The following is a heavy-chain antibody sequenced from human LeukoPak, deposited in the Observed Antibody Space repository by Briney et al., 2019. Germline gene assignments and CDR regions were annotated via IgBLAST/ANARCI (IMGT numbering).Heavy chain of an antibody. V-gene: IGHV3-13*01. CDR2: IGIAGDT. CDR3: IRGGIQEPGIDAFDI. D-gene: IGHD1-1*01. Sequence: GGSLRLSCAASGFIFSSYDMHGVRQAPGRGLEWVSAIGIAGDTYYPDSVKGRFTISRENAKNSMYLQMNSLKDGDTAVYYGIRGGIQEPGIDAFDIWGQGTMVTVSS. J-gene: IGHJ3*02. CDR1: GFIFSSYD.